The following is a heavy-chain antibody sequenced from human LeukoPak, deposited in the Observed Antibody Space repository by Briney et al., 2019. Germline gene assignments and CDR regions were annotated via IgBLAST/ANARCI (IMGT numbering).Heavy chain of an antibody. J-gene: IGHJ4*02. D-gene: IGHD3-10*01. CDR3: AKGTERYREVSSFDS. V-gene: IGHV3-23*01. CDR2: ICGANNST. Sequence: GGSLRLSCVASAFTFTTYTMKWVRQAPGKGLEWVSSICGANNSTHYADSVKGRFTISRGNSRNTLYLQMDSLTAEDTATYYCAKGTERYREVSSFDSWGQGTQVTVSS. CDR1: AFTFTTYT.